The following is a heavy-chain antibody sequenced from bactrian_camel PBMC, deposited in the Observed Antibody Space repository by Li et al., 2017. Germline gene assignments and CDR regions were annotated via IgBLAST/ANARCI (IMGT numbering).Heavy chain of an antibody. J-gene: IGHJ4*01. CDR1: GYTRSGNC. V-gene: IGHV3S59*01. CDR3: TREDPGAGRAD. D-gene: IGHD6*01. Sequence: VQLVESGGGSVQAGGSLRLSCTPSGYTRSGNCMGWFRQAPGKEREGVAYLHWRTGDRVYADSVKGRFTVSRDNGKNTLYLQMGSLKPEDTAMYYCTREDPGAGRADWGQGTQVTVS. CDR2: LHWRTGDR.